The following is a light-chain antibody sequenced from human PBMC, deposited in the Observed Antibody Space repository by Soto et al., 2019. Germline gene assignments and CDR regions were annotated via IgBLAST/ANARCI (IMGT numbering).Light chain of an antibody. CDR2: RAS. Sequence: DIQMTQSPSSLCASVGDRVTMTCRASQSISSSLAWYQQKPGKAPKLLIYRASNLQSGVPSRFSGSGSGTEFTLTITSLQPDDFATYYCQQYNSYSRTFGQGTKVDIK. CDR1: QSISSS. J-gene: IGKJ1*01. CDR3: QQYNSYSRT. V-gene: IGKV1-5*03.